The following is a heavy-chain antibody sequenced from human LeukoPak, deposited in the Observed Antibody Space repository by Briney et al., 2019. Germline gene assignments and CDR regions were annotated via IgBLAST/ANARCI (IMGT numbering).Heavy chain of an antibody. V-gene: IGHV4-59*01. CDR3: AREVDGSGSFPPGMDV. CDR2: IYYSGST. J-gene: IGHJ6*02. D-gene: IGHD3-10*01. Sequence: PSETLSLTSTVSGGSISSYYWSWIRQPPGKGLEWIGYIYYSGSTNYNPSLKSRVTISVDTSKNQFSLKLSSVTAADTAVYYCAREVDGSGSFPPGMDVWGQGTTVTVSS. CDR1: GGSISSYY.